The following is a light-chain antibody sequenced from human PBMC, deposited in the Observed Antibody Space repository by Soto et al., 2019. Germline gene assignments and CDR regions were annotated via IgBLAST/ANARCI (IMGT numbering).Light chain of an antibody. J-gene: IGKJ5*01. CDR3: QQHGQWPIT. CDR2: GIS. V-gene: IGKV3D-15*01. Sequence: IVMTQSPATLSVSPWERATLSCRASQRVNSNYLAWYQQKPGQAPRLLIYGISKRATDIPDRFSGSGSGTAFTLPISSLQPEDFATYYCQQHGQWPITFGQGTRLEIK. CDR1: QRVNSN.